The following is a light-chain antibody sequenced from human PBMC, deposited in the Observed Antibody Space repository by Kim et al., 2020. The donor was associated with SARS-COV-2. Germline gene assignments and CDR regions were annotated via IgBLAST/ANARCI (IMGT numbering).Light chain of an antibody. Sequence: DIQMTQSPSSLSASVGDRVTVTCRASQGISNSLAWYQQKPGKVPKLLIYAASTLQSGVPSRFSGSGSGTDFTLTISSLQPEDVATYYCQHYNSPPRTFGQRAKVDIK. V-gene: IGKV1-27*01. J-gene: IGKJ1*01. CDR3: QHYNSPPRT. CDR2: AAS. CDR1: QGISNS.